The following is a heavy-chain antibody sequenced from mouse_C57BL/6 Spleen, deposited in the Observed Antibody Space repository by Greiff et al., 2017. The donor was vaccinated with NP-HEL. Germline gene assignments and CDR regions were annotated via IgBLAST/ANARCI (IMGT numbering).Heavy chain of an antibody. Sequence: EVMLVESEGGLVQPGSSMKLSCTASGFTFSDYYMAWVRQVPEKGLEWVANINYDGSSTYYLDSLKSRFIISRDNAKNILYLQMSSLKSEDTATYYCARVPDYWYFDVWGTGTTVTVSS. V-gene: IGHV5-16*01. J-gene: IGHJ1*03. CDR3: ARVPDYWYFDV. CDR2: INYDGSST. CDR1: GFTFSDYY.